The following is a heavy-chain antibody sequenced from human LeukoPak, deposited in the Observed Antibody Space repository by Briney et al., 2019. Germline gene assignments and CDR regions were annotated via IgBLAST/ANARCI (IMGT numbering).Heavy chain of an antibody. CDR1: NGSFNGYY. Sequence: ASETLSLTCAVYNGSFNGYYWSLIRQPPGKGLEWIGEINHSGGTNYNPSLKSRVTISLDTSKRQFSLKLSSVTAADTAVYYCAGSAWGWIQLWLPLYYWGQGTLVTVSS. D-gene: IGHD5-18*01. V-gene: IGHV4-34*01. CDR3: AGSAWGWIQLWLPLYY. CDR2: INHSGGT. J-gene: IGHJ4*02.